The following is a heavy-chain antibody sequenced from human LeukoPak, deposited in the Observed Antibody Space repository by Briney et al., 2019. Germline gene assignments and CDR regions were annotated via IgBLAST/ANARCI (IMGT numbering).Heavy chain of an antibody. CDR3: ARVAAYYTYSFDY. V-gene: IGHV3-48*03. D-gene: IGHD3/OR15-3a*01. CDR2: ISTSGSTI. J-gene: IGHJ4*01. CDR1: GFTFRSYE. Sequence: GGSLRLSCAASGFTFRSYEMNWVRQAPGKGLEWVSYISTSGSTIYYADSVKGRFTISRDNAKNSLYLQMNSLRAEDTAVYYCARVAAYYTYSFDYWGHGTLVTVFS.